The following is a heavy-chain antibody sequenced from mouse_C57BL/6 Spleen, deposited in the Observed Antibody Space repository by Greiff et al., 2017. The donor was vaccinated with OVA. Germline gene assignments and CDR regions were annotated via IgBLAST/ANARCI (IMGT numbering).Heavy chain of an antibody. CDR3: ARSQTAQATSGFAY. CDR2: IHPNSGST. CDR1: GYTFTSYW. Sequence: QVQLKQSGAELVKPGASVKLSCKASGYTFTSYWMHWVKQRPGQGLEWIGMIHPNSGSTNYNEKFKSKATLTVDKSSSTAYMQLSSLTSEDSAVYYCARSQTAQATSGFAYWGQGTLVTVSA. D-gene: IGHD3-2*02. V-gene: IGHV1-64*01. J-gene: IGHJ3*01.